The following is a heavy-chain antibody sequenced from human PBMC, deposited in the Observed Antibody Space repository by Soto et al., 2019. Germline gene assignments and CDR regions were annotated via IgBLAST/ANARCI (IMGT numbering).Heavy chain of an antibody. Sequence: ASVKVSCKASGYTFTSYGISWVRQAPGQGLEWMGWISAYNGNTNYAQKLQGRVTMTTDTSTSTAYMELRSLRSDDTAVYYCVREMRWELPASAFDIWGQGTMVTVSS. D-gene: IGHD1-26*01. J-gene: IGHJ3*02. CDR1: GYTFTSYG. CDR2: ISAYNGNT. V-gene: IGHV1-18*04. CDR3: VREMRWELPASAFDI.